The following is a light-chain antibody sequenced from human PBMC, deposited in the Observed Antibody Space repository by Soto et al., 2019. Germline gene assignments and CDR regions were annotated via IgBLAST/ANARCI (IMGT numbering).Light chain of an antibody. CDR2: HAS. V-gene: IGKV1-5*01. J-gene: IGKJ4*01. CDR3: MQALQTPLT. CDR1: QSISNW. Sequence: DIQITQSPSTLPASVGDRVTITCRASQSISNWLAWYQQKPGTAPKVLIYHASNLQSGVPSRFSGSGSGTDFTLKISRVEAEDVGVYYCMQALQTPLTFGGGTKVDI.